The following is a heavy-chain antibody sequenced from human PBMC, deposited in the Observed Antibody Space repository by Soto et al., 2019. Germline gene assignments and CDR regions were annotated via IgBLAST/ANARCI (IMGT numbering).Heavy chain of an antibody. CDR1: GFVFSGYW. J-gene: IGHJ4*02. CDR3: ATGGILTGYWFG. Sequence: GGSLRLSCAASGFVFSGYWMSWVRQAPGKGLEWVASIKQDGSEKDYVDSVKGRFTISRENTKKSLYLQMDSLRVDDTAVYYCATGGILTGYWFGWGQGTLVTVSS. D-gene: IGHD3-9*01. CDR2: IKQDGSEK. V-gene: IGHV3-7*05.